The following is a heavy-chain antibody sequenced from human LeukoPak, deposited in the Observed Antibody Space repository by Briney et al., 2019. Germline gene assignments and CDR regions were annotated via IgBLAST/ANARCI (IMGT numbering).Heavy chain of an antibody. CDR1: GGTFSSYA. D-gene: IGHD2-8*01. CDR3: ARGASLYAGYYFDY. Sequence: ASVKVSCKASGGTFSSYAISWVRQAPGQGLEWMGGIIPIFGTANYAQKFQGRVTITADESTSTAYMELSSLRSEDTAVYYCARGASLYAGYYFDYWGQGTLVTVSS. J-gene: IGHJ4*02. V-gene: IGHV1-69*13. CDR2: IIPIFGTA.